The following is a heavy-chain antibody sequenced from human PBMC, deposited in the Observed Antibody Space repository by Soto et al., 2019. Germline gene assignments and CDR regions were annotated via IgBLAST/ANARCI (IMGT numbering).Heavy chain of an antibody. V-gene: IGHV3-11*01. CDR2: ISSSGSTI. Sequence: QVQLVESGGGLVKPGGSLRLSRAASGFTFSDYYMNWIRQAPGKGLEWVSYISSSGSTIYYADSVKGRFTISRDNAKNSLYLQMNSLRAEDTAVYYCARGPYDYVWGSNPPHFDYWGQGTLVTVSS. CDR1: GFTFSDYY. CDR3: ARGPYDYVWGSNPPHFDY. D-gene: IGHD3-16*02. J-gene: IGHJ4*02.